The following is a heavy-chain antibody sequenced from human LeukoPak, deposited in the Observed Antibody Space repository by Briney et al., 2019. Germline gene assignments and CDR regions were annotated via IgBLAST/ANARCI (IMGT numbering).Heavy chain of an antibody. CDR3: ARGEGRRTTRSLFI. D-gene: IGHD4-17*01. J-gene: IGHJ3*02. CDR1: GGSFSGYY. CDR2: INHSGST. V-gene: IGHV4-34*01. Sequence: SETLSLTCAVYGGSFSGYYWSWIRQPPGKGLEWIGEINHSGSTNYNPSLKSRVTISVDTSKNQFSLKLSSVTAADTAVYYCARGEGRRTTRSLFIWGQGTMVTVSS.